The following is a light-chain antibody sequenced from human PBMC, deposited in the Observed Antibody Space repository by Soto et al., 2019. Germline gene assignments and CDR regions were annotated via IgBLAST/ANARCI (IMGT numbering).Light chain of an antibody. CDR2: GAS. CDR3: QQYYDSWT. Sequence: EIVLTQSPGTLSLSPGERATLCCRTSQSVSSNYLAWYQQKPGQAPRLLIYGASSRATGIPDRFSGSGSGTDFTHTISSLQAEDVAVYYCQQYYDSWTFGQGTKVDIK. CDR1: QSVSSNY. V-gene: IGKV3-20*01. J-gene: IGKJ1*01.